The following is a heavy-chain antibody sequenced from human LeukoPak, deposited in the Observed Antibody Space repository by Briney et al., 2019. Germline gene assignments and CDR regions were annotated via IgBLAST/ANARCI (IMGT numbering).Heavy chain of an antibody. D-gene: IGHD3-10*01. J-gene: IGHJ6*02. CDR2: IYYSGST. CDR3: ASDITYYGMDV. CDR1: GGSISSYY. Sequence: SETLSLTCTVSGGSISSYYWSWIRQPPGKGLEWIGYIYYSGSTNYNPSLKSRVTISVDTSKNQFSLKLSSVTAADTAVYYCASDITYYGMDVWGQGTTVTVSS. V-gene: IGHV4-59*01.